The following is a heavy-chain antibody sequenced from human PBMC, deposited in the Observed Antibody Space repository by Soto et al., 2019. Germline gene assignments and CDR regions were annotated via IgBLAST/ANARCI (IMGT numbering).Heavy chain of an antibody. J-gene: IGHJ6*03. CDR1: GYTFTSYG. CDR3: ARDLQVVPAAIGVSGGGYYYYYMDV. V-gene: IGHV1-18*01. CDR2: ISAYNGNT. D-gene: IGHD2-2*01. Sequence: ASVKVSCKASGYTFTSYGISWVRQAPGQGLEWMGWISAYNGNTNYAQKLQGRVTMTTDTSTSTAYMELRSLRSDDTAVYYCARDLQVVPAAIGVSGGGYYYYYMDVWGKGTTVTVSS.